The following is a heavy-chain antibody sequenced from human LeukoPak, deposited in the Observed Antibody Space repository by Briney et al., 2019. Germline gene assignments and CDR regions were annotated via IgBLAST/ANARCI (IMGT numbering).Heavy chain of an antibody. Sequence: ASVKVSCKASGFTFTSYAMHWVRQAPGQRLDWMGWINAGNGNTRYSQKFQGRVTITRDTSASTAYMELSNLRSEDTAVYYCARGGTSTPPAVDYWGQGSLVTVSS. CDR3: ARGGTSTPPAVDY. CDR1: GFTFTSYA. D-gene: IGHD1-1*01. V-gene: IGHV1-3*01. CDR2: INAGNGNT. J-gene: IGHJ4*02.